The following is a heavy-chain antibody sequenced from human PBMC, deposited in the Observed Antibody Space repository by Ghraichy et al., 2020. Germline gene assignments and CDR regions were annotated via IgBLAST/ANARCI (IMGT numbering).Heavy chain of an antibody. CDR1: GFSFNKFW. V-gene: IGHV3-7*03. Sequence: GGSLRLSCAASGFSFNKFWMNWVRQAPGKGLEWVANINQDGSDERYVESLRGRFTVSRDNAKNSLFLQIRSLRVDDTAMYYCARGDRGTTAVWDTFYTWGQGTMFIFSS. J-gene: IGHJ3*01. CDR2: INQDGSDE. D-gene: IGHD3-16*01. CDR3: ARGDRGTTAVWDTFYT.